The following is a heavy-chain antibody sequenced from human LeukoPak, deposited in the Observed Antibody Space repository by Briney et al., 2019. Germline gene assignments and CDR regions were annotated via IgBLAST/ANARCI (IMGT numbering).Heavy chain of an antibody. CDR2: ISYDGSNK. CDR1: GFTFSSYG. Sequence: GGSLRLSCAASGFTFSSYGMHWVRQAPGKGLEWVAVISYDGSNKYYADSVKGRFTISRDNSKNTLYLQMNSLRAEDTAVYYCARELNWNLDYWGQGTLVTVSS. CDR3: ARELNWNLDY. J-gene: IGHJ4*02. V-gene: IGHV3-30*03. D-gene: IGHD1-1*01.